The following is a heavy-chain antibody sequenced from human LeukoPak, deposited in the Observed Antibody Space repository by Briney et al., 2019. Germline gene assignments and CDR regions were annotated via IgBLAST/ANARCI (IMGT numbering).Heavy chain of an antibody. J-gene: IGHJ4*02. CDR1: GGSISSSSYY. CDR3: ATPYYYDSSGGHFDY. CDR2: IYYSGST. D-gene: IGHD3-22*01. Sequence: SETLSLTCTVSGGSISSSSYYWGWIRQPPGKGLEWIGSIYYSGSTYHNPSLKSRVTISVDTSKNQFSLKLSSVTAADPAVYYCATPYYYDSSGGHFDYWGQGTLVTVSS. V-gene: IGHV4-39*01.